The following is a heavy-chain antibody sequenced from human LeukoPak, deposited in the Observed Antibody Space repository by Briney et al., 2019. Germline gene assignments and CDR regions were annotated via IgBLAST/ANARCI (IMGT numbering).Heavy chain of an antibody. CDR1: GFTFSSYN. D-gene: IGHD3-9*01. CDR2: ISSDGGYK. Sequence: GGSLRLPCAGSGFTFSSYNIHWVRQAPGKGPEWVAVISSDGGYKYYADSVKGRFTISRDNSKNTLYLQMNSLRAEDTAMYYCAKDYAWSLDYWGQGTLVTVSS. V-gene: IGHV3-30*18. CDR3: AKDYAWSLDY. J-gene: IGHJ4*02.